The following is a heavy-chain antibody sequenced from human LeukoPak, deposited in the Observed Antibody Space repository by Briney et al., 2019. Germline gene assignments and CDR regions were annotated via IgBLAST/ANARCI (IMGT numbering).Heavy chain of an antibody. CDR1: GYTFTGYY. Sequence: ASVKVSCKASGYTFTGYYMHWVRQAPGQGLEWMGWINPNSGGTNYAQKFQGRVTMTRDTSISTAYMELSRLRSDDTAVYYCARELNSSGWRKTPHYYYMDVWGKGTTVTVSS. V-gene: IGHV1-2*02. CDR3: ARELNSSGWRKTPHYYYMDV. J-gene: IGHJ6*03. CDR2: INPNSGGT. D-gene: IGHD6-19*01.